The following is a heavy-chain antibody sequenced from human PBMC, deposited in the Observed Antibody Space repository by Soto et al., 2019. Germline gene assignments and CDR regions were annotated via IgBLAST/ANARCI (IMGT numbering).Heavy chain of an antibody. D-gene: IGHD5-18*01. V-gene: IGHV3-30*03. J-gene: IGHJ4*02. CDR3: ATQRGFPRSYGYDY. CDR1: GFTFSRYG. Sequence: GWSLRLSCIASGFTFSRYGMHWVRHAPGKGLEWVAVMSHDGSNKWYADSVEGRFDVSRDNSKNTLYLQMNTLRAEDTAVYYCATQRGFPRSYGYDYWGQATLVTVSS. CDR2: MSHDGSNK.